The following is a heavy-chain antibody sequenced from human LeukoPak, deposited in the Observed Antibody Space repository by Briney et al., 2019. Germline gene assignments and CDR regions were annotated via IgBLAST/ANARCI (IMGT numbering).Heavy chain of an antibody. V-gene: IGHV4-59*01. CDR3: ARDGIVAAGGFDY. J-gene: IGHJ4*02. CDR2: IYYSGGT. CDR1: GGSLSPYY. D-gene: IGHD6-13*01. Sequence: SETLSLTCTVSGGSLSPYYWSWIRQPPGQGLEWIGYIYYSGGTKYNPSLMSRVSMSVDTSKNQFSLKLSSVTAADTAMYYCARDGIVAAGGFDYWGQGTLVTVSS.